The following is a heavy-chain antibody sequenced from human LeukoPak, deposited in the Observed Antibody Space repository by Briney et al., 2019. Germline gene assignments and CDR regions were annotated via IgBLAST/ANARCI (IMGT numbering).Heavy chain of an antibody. Sequence: GGSLRLSCAASALTFSSYAMSWVPQTPRKGLEWVSAISGSGGSTYYADSVKGRFTISRDNSKNTLYLQMNSLRAEDTAVYYCAKDRSVVVAASTFDYWGQGTLVTVSS. D-gene: IGHD2-15*01. J-gene: IGHJ4*02. CDR3: AKDRSVVVAASTFDY. CDR1: ALTFSSYA. V-gene: IGHV3-23*01. CDR2: ISGSGGST.